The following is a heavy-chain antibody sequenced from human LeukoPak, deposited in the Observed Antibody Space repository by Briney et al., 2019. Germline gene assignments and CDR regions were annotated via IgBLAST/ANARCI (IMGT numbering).Heavy chain of an antibody. J-gene: IGHJ5*02. CDR2: ITSSSRYI. Sequence: PGGSLRLSCAASEFTFSDYSMNWVRQAPGKGLEWVSSITSSSRYIYYADSVKGRFTISRDDARSSLYLQMNSLRVEDTAVYYCARERHTFDPWGQGTLVTVSS. CDR3: ARERHTFDP. V-gene: IGHV3-21*01. D-gene: IGHD6-25*01. CDR1: EFTFSDYS.